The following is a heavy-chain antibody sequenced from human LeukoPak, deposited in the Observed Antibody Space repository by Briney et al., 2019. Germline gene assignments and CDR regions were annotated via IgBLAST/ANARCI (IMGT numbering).Heavy chain of an antibody. CDR1: GGSFSGYY. Sequence: SETLSLTCAVYGGSFSGYYWSWIRQPPGKGLEWIGEINHSGSTNYNPSLKSRVTISVDTSKNQFSLKLSSVTAADTAVYYCATTRPIDSSGYSHRVQRRTAFDYWGQGTLVTVSS. J-gene: IGHJ4*02. V-gene: IGHV4-34*01. CDR2: INHSGST. CDR3: ATTRPIDSSGYSHRVQRRTAFDY. D-gene: IGHD3-22*01.